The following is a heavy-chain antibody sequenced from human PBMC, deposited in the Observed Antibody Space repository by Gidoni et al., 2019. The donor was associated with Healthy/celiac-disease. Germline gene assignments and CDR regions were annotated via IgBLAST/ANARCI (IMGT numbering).Heavy chain of an antibody. V-gene: IGHV3-30*18. CDR2: ISYDGSNK. Sequence: QVQLVESGGGVVQPGRSLRLSCAASGFTFSSYGMHWVRQAPGKGLEWVAVISYDGSNKYYADSVKGRFTISRDNSKNTLYLQMNSLRAEDTAVYYCANGAFFWSAPPPPGWFDPWGQGTLVTVSS. D-gene: IGHD3-3*01. J-gene: IGHJ5*02. CDR3: ANGAFFWSAPPPPGWFDP. CDR1: GFTFSSYG.